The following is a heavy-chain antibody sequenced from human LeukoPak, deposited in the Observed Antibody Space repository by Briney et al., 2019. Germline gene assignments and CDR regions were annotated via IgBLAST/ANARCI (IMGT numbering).Heavy chain of an antibody. CDR1: GFTVSSNY. D-gene: IGHD2-15*01. CDR2: SKNKANSYIT. Sequence: HTGGSLRLSCAASGFTVSSNYMDWVRQAPGKGLEWVGRSKNKANSYITQYAAFVQGRSTISRDDSKNSLYLQINSLKTEDTAVYYCARDDGGQGDYWGQGTLVTVSS. CDR3: ARDDGGQGDY. V-gene: IGHV3-72*01. J-gene: IGHJ4*02.